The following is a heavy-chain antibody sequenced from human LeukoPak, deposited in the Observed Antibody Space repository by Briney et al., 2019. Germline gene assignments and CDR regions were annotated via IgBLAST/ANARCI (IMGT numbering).Heavy chain of an antibody. CDR3: ARLLNVVRGVLIDY. J-gene: IGHJ4*02. D-gene: IGHD3-10*01. Sequence: SETLSLPCAVSGYSLSSAYYWGWLRQPPGKGLEWIGNIYHSGSTYYHPSLRSRVVISLDTSKNQFSLRLTSVTAADTAVYYCARLLNVVRGVLIDYWGQGTLVTVSS. V-gene: IGHV4-38-2*01. CDR2: IYHSGST. CDR1: GYSLSSAYY.